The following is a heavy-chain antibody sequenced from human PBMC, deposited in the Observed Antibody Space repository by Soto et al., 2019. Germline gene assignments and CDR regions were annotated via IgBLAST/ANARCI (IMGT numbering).Heavy chain of an antibody. CDR2: IYYSGST. D-gene: IGHD6-6*01. Sequence: PSETLALTCTVSGGSISSGDYYWSWIRQPPGKGLEWIGYIYYSGSTYYNPSLKSRVTISVDTSKNQFSLKLSSVTAADPAVYYCARSRGLSSSSACYFDYWGQGNLVTVSS. V-gene: IGHV4-30-4*01. J-gene: IGHJ4*02. CDR1: GGSISSGDYY. CDR3: ARSRGLSSSSACYFDY.